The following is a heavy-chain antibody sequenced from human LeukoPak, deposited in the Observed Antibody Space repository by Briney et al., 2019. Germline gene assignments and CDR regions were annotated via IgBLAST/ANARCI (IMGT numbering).Heavy chain of an antibody. CDR2: FNPEDGET. Sequence: ASVGVSCKVSGYSLSDPSMHWVRQAPGKGLEWMGTFNPEDGETIYAQKFQGRVTMTEDTSTSTAYMELRSLRSDDTAVYYCARAAIVVVVAATPEWDYFDYWGQGTLVTVSS. CDR1: GYSLSDPS. J-gene: IGHJ4*02. D-gene: IGHD2-15*01. V-gene: IGHV1-24*01. CDR3: ARAAIVVVVAATPEWDYFDY.